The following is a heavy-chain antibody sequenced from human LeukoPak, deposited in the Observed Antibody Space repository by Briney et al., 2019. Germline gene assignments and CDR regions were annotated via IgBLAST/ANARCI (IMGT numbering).Heavy chain of an antibody. D-gene: IGHD6-13*01. J-gene: IGHJ6*02. CDR1: GFIFSNYV. CDR3: ARGITGSWYYTLDV. V-gene: IGHV3-33*01. Sequence: GGSLRLSCAASGFIFSNYVMHWVRQAPGKGLEWVALIWYDGSNDYYAGSVKGRFTISRDNSKSTLYLQLNSLRAEDTAVYYCARGITGSWYYTLDVWGQGTTVTVSS. CDR2: IWYDGSND.